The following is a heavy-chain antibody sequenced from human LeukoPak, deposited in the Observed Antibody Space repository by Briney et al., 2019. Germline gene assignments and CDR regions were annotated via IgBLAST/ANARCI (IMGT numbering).Heavy chain of an antibody. CDR3: ARGGYGDYDRFDY. CDR1: GYTFTGYY. D-gene: IGHD4-17*01. J-gene: IGHJ4*02. Sequence: ASVKVSCKASGYTFTGYYMHWVRQAPGQGLEWMGWINPNSGGTNYAQKFQGRVTVTRDTSISAAYMGLSRLRSDDTAVYYCARGGYGDYDRFDYWGQGTLVTVSS. V-gene: IGHV1-2*02. CDR2: INPNSGGT.